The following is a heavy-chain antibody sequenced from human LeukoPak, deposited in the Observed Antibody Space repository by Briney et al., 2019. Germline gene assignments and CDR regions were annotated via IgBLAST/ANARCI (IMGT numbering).Heavy chain of an antibody. CDR3: AGASNYDYVWGIHIDI. Sequence: GASVKVSCKASGGTFSSYAISWVRQAPGQGLEWMGGIIPIFGTANYAQKFQGRVTITADESTSTAYMELSSLRSEDTAVYYCAGASNYDYVWGIHIDIWGQGTMVTVSS. D-gene: IGHD3-16*01. CDR2: IIPIFGTA. V-gene: IGHV1-69*13. J-gene: IGHJ3*02. CDR1: GGTFSSYA.